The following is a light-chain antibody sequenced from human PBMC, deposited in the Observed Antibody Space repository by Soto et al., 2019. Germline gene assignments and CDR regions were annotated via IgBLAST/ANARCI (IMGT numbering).Light chain of an antibody. CDR3: SSFAGTDILV. CDR2: EVT. V-gene: IGLV2-8*01. Sequence: QSVLTQLPSASGSPGQSVTISCTGTSSDVGGYDYVSWYQQHPGKAPKLIIYEVTKRPSGVPDRFSGSKSGNAASLTVSGLQAEDEADYYCSSFAGTDILVFGGGTKVTVL. CDR1: SSDVGGYDY. J-gene: IGLJ2*01.